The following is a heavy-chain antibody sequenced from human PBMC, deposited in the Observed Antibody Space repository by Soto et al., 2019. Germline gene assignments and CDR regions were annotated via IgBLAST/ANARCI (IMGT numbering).Heavy chain of an antibody. CDR2: ISYDGSNK. Sequence: GGSLRLSCVSSGFIFSSYGMHWVRQAPGKGLEWVAVISYDGSNKYYADSVKGRFTISRDNSKNTLYLQMNSLRAEDTAVYYCARDGYYDFWSGYYPYYYYYGMDVWGQGTTVTVSS. CDR1: GFIFSSYG. V-gene: IGHV3-30*19. CDR3: ARDGYYDFWSGYYPYYYYYGMDV. D-gene: IGHD3-3*01. J-gene: IGHJ6*02.